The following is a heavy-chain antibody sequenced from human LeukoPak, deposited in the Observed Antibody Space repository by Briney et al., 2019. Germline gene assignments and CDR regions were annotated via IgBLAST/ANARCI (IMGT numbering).Heavy chain of an antibody. V-gene: IGHV3-30*18. D-gene: IGHD6-19*01. J-gene: IGHJ3*02. CDR1: GFTFSSYG. CDR2: ISYDGSNK. CDR3: AKEVGDSRAVAGDNAFDI. Sequence: PGGSLRLSCAASGFTFSSYGMHWVRQAPGKGLEWVAVISYDGSNKYYADSVKGRFTISRDNSKNTLYLQMNSLRAEDTAVYYCAKEVGDSRAVAGDNAFDIWGQGTMVTVSS.